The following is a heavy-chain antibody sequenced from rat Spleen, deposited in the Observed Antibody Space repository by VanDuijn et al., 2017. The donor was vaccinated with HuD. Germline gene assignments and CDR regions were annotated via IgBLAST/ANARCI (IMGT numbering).Heavy chain of an antibody. D-gene: IGHD1-5*01. J-gene: IGHJ4*01. Sequence: EVQLMESGGGLVQPGRSLKLSCAASGFTFSNYDMAWVRQAPTKGLEWVATISPSGGSTYYRDSVKGRFTVSRDNAKSTLYLQMDSLRSEDTATYYCARGDRYNPDYVMDAWGQGASVTVSS. CDR2: ISPSGGST. CDR1: GFTFSNYD. V-gene: IGHV5-25*01. CDR3: ARGDRYNPDYVMDA.